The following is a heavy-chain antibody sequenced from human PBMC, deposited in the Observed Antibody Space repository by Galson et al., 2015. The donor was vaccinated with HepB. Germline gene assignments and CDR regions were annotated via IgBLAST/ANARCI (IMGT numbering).Heavy chain of an antibody. CDR3: AKELRILRPTVINYFDH. D-gene: IGHD1-26*01. V-gene: IGHV3-23*01. J-gene: IGHJ4*02. Sequence: SLRLSCAATGFTFSSHAMNWVRQAPGKGLEWVSTISGRGTSTYYADSVKGRFTISRDNSNNTLYLQMSSLGTEDTAVYYCAKELRILRPTVINYFDHWGQGTLVTVSS. CDR1: GFTFSSHA. CDR2: ISGRGTST.